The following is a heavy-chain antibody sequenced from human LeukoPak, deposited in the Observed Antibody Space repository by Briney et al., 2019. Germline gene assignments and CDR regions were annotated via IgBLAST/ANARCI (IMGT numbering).Heavy chain of an antibody. J-gene: IGHJ6*03. Sequence: GASVKVSCKASGGTFSSYAISWVRQPPGQGLEWMGGIIPIFGTANYAQKFQGRVTITTDESTSTAYMELSSLRSEDTAVYYCARSGRHGPYDFWSGYLYYMDVWGKGTTVTVSS. D-gene: IGHD3-3*01. V-gene: IGHV1-69*05. CDR3: ARSGRHGPYDFWSGYLYYMDV. CDR2: IIPIFGTA. CDR1: GGTFSSYA.